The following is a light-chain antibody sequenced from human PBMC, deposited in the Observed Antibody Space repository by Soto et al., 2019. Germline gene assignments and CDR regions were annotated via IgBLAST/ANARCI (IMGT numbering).Light chain of an antibody. V-gene: IGKV3-15*01. Sequence: EVVLTQSPGTLSVSPGERATLSCRASQSVSTNLAWYQQKPGQVPRLLISGASTRATDIPVRFSGSGSGTEFTLTISSLQSEDFAVYYCQQFDKWPITFGQGTRLEMK. CDR2: GAS. CDR1: QSVSTN. CDR3: QQFDKWPIT. J-gene: IGKJ5*01.